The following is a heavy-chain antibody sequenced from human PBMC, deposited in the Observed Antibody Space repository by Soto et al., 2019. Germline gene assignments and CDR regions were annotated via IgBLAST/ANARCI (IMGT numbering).Heavy chain of an antibody. CDR2: VRYDGSNI. V-gene: IGHV3-33*01. Sequence: GGSLRLSCGASGFTFSGYGMHWVRQAPGKGLDWVAVVRYDGSNIYYAESVKGRFTISRDNSKNTLYLQINSLRAEDTAVYYCARDGVGATTYFGYFDYWGQGTLVTVFS. D-gene: IGHD1-26*01. CDR1: GFTFSGYG. CDR3: ARDGVGATTYFGYFDY. J-gene: IGHJ4*02.